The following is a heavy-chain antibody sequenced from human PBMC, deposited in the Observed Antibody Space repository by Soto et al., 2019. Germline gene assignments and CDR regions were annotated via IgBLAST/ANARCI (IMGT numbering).Heavy chain of an antibody. CDR3: AKPKSSASKGHFDY. Sequence: PGGSLRLSCAASGFTFSSYGMHWVRQAPGKGLEWVAVISYDGSNKYYADSVKGRFTISRDNSKNTLYLQMNSLRAEDTAVYYCAKPKSSASKGHFDYWGQGTLVTVSS. CDR2: ISYDGSNK. CDR1: GFTFSSYG. V-gene: IGHV3-30*18. D-gene: IGHD3-3*01. J-gene: IGHJ4*02.